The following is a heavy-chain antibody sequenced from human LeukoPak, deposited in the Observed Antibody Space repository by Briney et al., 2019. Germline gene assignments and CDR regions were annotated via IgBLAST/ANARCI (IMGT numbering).Heavy chain of an antibody. Sequence: GASVKVSCKASGYTFTGYYMHWVRQAPGQGLEWMGGIIPIPRTANYAQNFQGRVTITADESTSTVYMELRSLRSDDTAVYYCARDFTSEDAFDIWGQGTLVTVSS. CDR2: IIPIPRTA. V-gene: IGHV1-69*13. J-gene: IGHJ3*02. CDR3: ARDFTSEDAFDI. D-gene: IGHD1-14*01. CDR1: GYTFTGYY.